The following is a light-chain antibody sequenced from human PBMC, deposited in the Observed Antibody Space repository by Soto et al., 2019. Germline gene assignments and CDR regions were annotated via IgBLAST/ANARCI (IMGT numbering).Light chain of an antibody. V-gene: IGKV3-11*01. CDR2: GVS. CDR3: QQRSNWPLT. Sequence: IVLTQSPATLSLSPGERATLSCRASQSVSSYLAWYQQKPGQAPRLLIYGVSNRATGIPARFSGSGSGTDFTLTISGLEPEDFAVYYCQQRSNWPLTFGGGTKVEIK. CDR1: QSVSSY. J-gene: IGKJ4*01.